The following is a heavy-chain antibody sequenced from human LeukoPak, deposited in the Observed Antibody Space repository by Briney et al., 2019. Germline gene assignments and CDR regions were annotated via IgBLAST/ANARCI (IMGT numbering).Heavy chain of an antibody. CDR1: GGTFSSYA. CDR3: ARGGLRLGSSWFREYYFDY. J-gene: IGHJ4*02. Sequence: ASVKVSCKASGGTFSSYAISWVRQAPGQGLEWMEGTIPIFGKANDAQKFQGRVTITTDESTSTAYMELSSLRSEDTAVYYCARGGLRLGSSWFREYYFDYWGQGTLVTVSS. V-gene: IGHV1-69*05. D-gene: IGHD5/OR15-5a*01. CDR2: TIPIFGKA.